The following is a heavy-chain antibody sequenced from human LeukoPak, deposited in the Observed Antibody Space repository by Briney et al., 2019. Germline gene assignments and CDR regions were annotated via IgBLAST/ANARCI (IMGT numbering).Heavy chain of an antibody. D-gene: IGHD1-26*01. CDR2: ISGSGGST. CDR1: GFTFSSYA. V-gene: IGHV3-23*01. J-gene: IGHJ4*02. Sequence: PGGFLRLSCAASGFTFSSYAMSWVRQAPGKGLEWVSAISGSGGSTYYADSVKGRFTISRDNSKNTLYLQMNSLRAEDTAVYYCASRYSGSYYPFDYWGQGTLVTVSS. CDR3: ASRYSGSYYPFDY.